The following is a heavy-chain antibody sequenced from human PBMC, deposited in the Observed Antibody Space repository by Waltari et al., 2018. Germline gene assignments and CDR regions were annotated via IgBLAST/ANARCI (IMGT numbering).Heavy chain of an antibody. V-gene: IGHV1-18*04. D-gene: IGHD3-22*01. CDR2: ISAYNGNT. J-gene: IGHJ3*02. Sequence: QVQLVQSGAEVKKPGASVKVSCKASGYTFTSYGINWVRQAPGQGLEWMGWISAYNGNTNYAQKLQGRVTMTTDTSTSTAYMELRSLRSDDTAVYYCAREKGYYYDSSPNAFDIWGQGTMVTVSS. CDR3: AREKGYYYDSSPNAFDI. CDR1: GYTFTSYG.